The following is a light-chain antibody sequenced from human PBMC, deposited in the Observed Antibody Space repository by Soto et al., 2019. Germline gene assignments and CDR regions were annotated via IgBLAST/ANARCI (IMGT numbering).Light chain of an antibody. CDR3: QQRSNWRFT. V-gene: IGKV3-11*01. J-gene: IGKJ3*01. Sequence: EIVLTQSPATLSLSPGERATLSCRASQSVSSYLAWYQQKPGQAPRLLIYDASSRATGIPARFSGSGSGTDVTLTISSLEPEDFAVYYCQQRSNWRFTFGPGTKVDIK. CDR1: QSVSSY. CDR2: DAS.